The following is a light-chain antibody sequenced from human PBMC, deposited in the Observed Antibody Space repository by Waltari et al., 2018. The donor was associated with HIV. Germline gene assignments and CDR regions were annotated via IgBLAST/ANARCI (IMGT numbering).Light chain of an antibody. V-gene: IGKV3-15*01. Sequence: EILMTQSPVTLSVSPGERATLSCRASPSVSSNLAWYQQKPGQAPRLLIYGASTRATGIPARFSGSGSGTEFTLTISSLQSEDFAVYYCQQYNIWPRTFGQGTKLEI. J-gene: IGKJ2*01. CDR1: PSVSSN. CDR3: QQYNIWPRT. CDR2: GAS.